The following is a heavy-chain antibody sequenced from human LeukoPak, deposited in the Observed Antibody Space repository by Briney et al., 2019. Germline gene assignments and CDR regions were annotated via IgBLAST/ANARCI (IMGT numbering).Heavy chain of an antibody. D-gene: IGHD4-17*01. V-gene: IGHV4-59*01. CDR3: ARGGYTTGGYWYLDL. J-gene: IGHJ2*01. CDR2: IYYRGST. CDR1: GGSISTYY. Sequence: SETLSLTGTVSGGSISTYYWSWIRQPPGKGLQWIGYIYYRGSTNYNPSLKSRVTISVDTSKNQFSLQLSSVTAADTAVYYCARGGYTTGGYWYLDLWGRGTLVTVSS.